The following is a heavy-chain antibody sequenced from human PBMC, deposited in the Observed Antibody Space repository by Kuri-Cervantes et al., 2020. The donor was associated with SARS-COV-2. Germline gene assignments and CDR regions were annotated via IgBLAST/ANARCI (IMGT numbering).Heavy chain of an antibody. CDR2: IYYSGST. V-gene: IGHV4-59*01. D-gene: IGHD3-22*01. J-gene: IGHJ4*02. CDR3: ARVYYDSSGYYEVRYFDY. Sequence: GSLRLSCTVSGGSISSYYWSWIRQPPGKGLEWIGYIYYSGSTNYNPSLKSRVTISVDTSKNQFSLKLSSVTAADTAVYYCARVYYDSSGYYEVRYFDYWGQGTLGTVSS. CDR1: GGSISSYY.